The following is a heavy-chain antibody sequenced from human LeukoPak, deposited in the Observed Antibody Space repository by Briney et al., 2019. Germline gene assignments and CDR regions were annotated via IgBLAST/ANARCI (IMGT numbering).Heavy chain of an antibody. V-gene: IGHV4-34*01. Sequence: PSETLSLTCAVYGGSFSGYYWSWVRQPPGKGLEWIGEINHSGSTNYNPSLKSRVTISVDTSKNQFSLKLSSVTAADTAVYYCARGLGEDILTGHYHYYYMDVWGKGTTVTVSS. J-gene: IGHJ6*03. CDR3: ARGLGEDILTGHYHYYYMDV. D-gene: IGHD3-9*01. CDR2: INHSGST. CDR1: GGSFSGYY.